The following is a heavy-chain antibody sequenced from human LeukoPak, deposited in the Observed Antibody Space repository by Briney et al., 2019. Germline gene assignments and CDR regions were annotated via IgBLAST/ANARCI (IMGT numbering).Heavy chain of an antibody. V-gene: IGHV3-49*03. CDR1: GFTFGDYA. J-gene: IGHJ6*02. Sequence: GGSLRLSCTASGFTFGDYAMSWFRQAPGKGLEWVGFIRSKAYGGTTEYAASVKGRFTISRDDSKSIAYLQMNSLKTEDTAVYYCTNSMQWLVHWHYYYGMDVWGQGTTVTVSS. CDR2: IRSKAYGGTT. D-gene: IGHD6-19*01. CDR3: TNSMQWLVHWHYYYGMDV.